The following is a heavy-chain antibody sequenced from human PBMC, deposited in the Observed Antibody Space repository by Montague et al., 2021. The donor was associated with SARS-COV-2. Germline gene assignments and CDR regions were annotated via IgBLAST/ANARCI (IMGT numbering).Heavy chain of an antibody. D-gene: IGHD6-25*01. Sequence: SLRLSCAASGFSVSDSYMSWVRQAPGKGPKWVSIIKAGNTYYTDSVKGRFTMSRDNSKNTLSLQMNSLRDEDTAVYYCARGLQQRSNFDYWGQGTLVTVSS. J-gene: IGHJ4*02. CDR1: GFSVSDSY. V-gene: IGHV3-53*01. CDR3: ARGLQQRSNFDY. CDR2: IKAGNT.